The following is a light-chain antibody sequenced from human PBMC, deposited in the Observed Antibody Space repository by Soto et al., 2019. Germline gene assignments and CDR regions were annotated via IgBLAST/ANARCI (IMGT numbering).Light chain of an antibody. V-gene: IGLV2-23*01. CDR2: EGT. J-gene: IGLJ1*01. CDR1: SSDVGSYNL. CDR3: CSYAGRSIYV. Sequence: QSALTQPASVSGSPGQSITISCTGTSSDVGSYNLVSWYQQHPDRAPKLMVYEGTKRPSGVSIRFSGSKSGNTAFLTISGLQAEDEADYYCCSYAGRSIYVFGTGTKVTVL.